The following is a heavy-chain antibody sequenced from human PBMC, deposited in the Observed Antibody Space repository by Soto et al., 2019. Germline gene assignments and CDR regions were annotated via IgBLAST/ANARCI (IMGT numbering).Heavy chain of an antibody. CDR2: IDPSDSYT. Sequence: PGESLKISCKGSGYSFTSYWISWVRQMPGKGLEWMGRIDPSDSYTNYSPSFQGHVTISADKSISTAYLQWSSLKASDTAMYYCARQPPVVPAAALAHYYYYGMDVWGQGTTVTVSS. D-gene: IGHD2-2*01. CDR1: GYSFTSYW. V-gene: IGHV5-10-1*01. CDR3: ARQPPVVPAAALAHYYYYGMDV. J-gene: IGHJ6*02.